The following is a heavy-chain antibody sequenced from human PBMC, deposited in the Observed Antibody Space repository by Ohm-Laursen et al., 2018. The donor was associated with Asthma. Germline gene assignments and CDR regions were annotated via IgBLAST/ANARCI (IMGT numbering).Heavy chain of an antibody. J-gene: IGHJ4*02. CDR3: ARDDSGYDYVSY. CDR1: GGTFSSYA. Sequence: GSSVKVSCKASGGTFSSYAISWVRQAPGQGLEWMGGIIPIFGTANYAQKFQGRVTITADESTSTAYMELSSLRSEDTAVYYCARDDSGYDYVSYWGQGTLVTVSS. CDR2: IIPIFGTA. D-gene: IGHD5-12*01. V-gene: IGHV1-69*01.